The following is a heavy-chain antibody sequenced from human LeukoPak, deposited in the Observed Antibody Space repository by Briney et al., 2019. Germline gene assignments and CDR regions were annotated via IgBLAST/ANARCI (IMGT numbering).Heavy chain of an antibody. CDR1: GFTFSSYG. D-gene: IGHD2/OR15-2a*01. Sequence: PGGSLRLSCAASGFTFSSYGMHWVRQAPGKGLEWVAFIRYDGSNKYYADSVKGRFTISRDNAKNSLYLQMNSLRAEDTAVYYCARDKYYVWAFDIWGQGTMVTVSS. CDR2: IRYDGSNK. V-gene: IGHV3-30*02. CDR3: ARDKYYVWAFDI. J-gene: IGHJ3*02.